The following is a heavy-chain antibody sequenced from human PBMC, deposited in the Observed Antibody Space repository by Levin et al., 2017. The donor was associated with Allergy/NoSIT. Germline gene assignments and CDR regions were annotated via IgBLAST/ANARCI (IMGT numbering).Heavy chain of an antibody. Sequence: GGSLRLSCAASGFTFSSYSMNWVRQAPGQGLEWVSSISSSSSYIYYADSVKGRFTISRDNAKNSLYLQMNSLRAEDTAVYYCARDHYYDSSGYGIPIDYWGQGTLVTVSS. D-gene: IGHD3-22*01. CDR2: ISSSSSYI. V-gene: IGHV3-21*01. J-gene: IGHJ4*02. CDR1: GFTFSSYS. CDR3: ARDHYYDSSGYGIPIDY.